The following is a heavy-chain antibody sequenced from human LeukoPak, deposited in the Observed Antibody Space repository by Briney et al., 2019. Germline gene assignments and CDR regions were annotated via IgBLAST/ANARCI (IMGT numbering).Heavy chain of an antibody. Sequence: PSETLSLTCTVSGGSISGYYWSWFRQPPGKGLKWIGHIYYSGSTDYNPSLTSRVTVSVDTSKNQFSLKLSSVTAADTAVYYCARLEGQPDAFDIWGQGTMVTVSS. V-gene: IGHV4-59*01. CDR2: IYYSGST. CDR3: ARLEGQPDAFDI. J-gene: IGHJ3*02. CDR1: GGSISGYY.